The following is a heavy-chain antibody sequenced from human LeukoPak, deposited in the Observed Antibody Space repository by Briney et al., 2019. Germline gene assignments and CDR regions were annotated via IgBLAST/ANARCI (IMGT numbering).Heavy chain of an antibody. V-gene: IGHV3-74*01. Sequence: GGSLRLSRAASGFTFNTFWMHWVRQVPGKGLVWVSRISPDGGTATYADSVKGRFTISRDNAKNTLYLQMNGLGAEDTAIYYCARGSSSSSGLTHGLDVWGQGTTVTVSS. D-gene: IGHD6-6*01. CDR3: ARGSSSSSGLTHGLDV. CDR1: GFTFNTFW. J-gene: IGHJ6*02. CDR2: ISPDGGTA.